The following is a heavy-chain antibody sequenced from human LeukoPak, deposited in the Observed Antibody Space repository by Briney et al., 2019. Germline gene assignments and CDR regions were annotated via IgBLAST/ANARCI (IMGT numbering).Heavy chain of an antibody. Sequence: GASVKVSCKVSGYTLTELSMHWVRQAPGQGLEWMGIINPSDDSTRYAQKFQGRDTMTKDTSTNTVYMHLSSLSSDDTAVYYCARAYYESSAYRHAVYFDYWGQGTLVTVSS. CDR3: ARAYYESSAYRHAVYFDY. CDR1: GYTLTELS. V-gene: IGHV1-46*01. D-gene: IGHD3-22*01. CDR2: INPSDDST. J-gene: IGHJ4*02.